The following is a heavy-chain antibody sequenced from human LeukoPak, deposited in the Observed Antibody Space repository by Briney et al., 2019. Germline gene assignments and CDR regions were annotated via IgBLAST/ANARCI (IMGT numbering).Heavy chain of an antibody. CDR3: AKDRRHDYGDYGYYFDY. V-gene: IGHV3-23*01. Sequence: GGSLRLSCAASGFTFSSYAMSWVRQAPGKGVEWVSAISGSGGSTYYADSVKGRFTLSRDNSKNALYLQMNSLRAEDTAVYYCAKDRRHDYGDYGYYFDYWGQGTLVTVSS. CDR2: ISGSGGST. CDR1: GFTFSSYA. D-gene: IGHD4-17*01. J-gene: IGHJ4*02.